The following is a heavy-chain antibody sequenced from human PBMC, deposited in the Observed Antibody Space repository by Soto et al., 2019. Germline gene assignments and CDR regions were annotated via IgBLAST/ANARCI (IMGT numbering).Heavy chain of an antibody. J-gene: IGHJ6*02. Sequence: SVKVSCKASGGTFSSYAISWVRQAPGQGLEWMGGIIPIFGTANYAQKFQGRVTITADESTSTAYMELSSLRSEDTAVYYCAASADTAMVTGYYGMDVWGQGTTVTVS. CDR3: AASADTAMVTGYYGMDV. CDR2: IIPIFGTA. D-gene: IGHD5-18*01. CDR1: GGTFSSYA. V-gene: IGHV1-69*13.